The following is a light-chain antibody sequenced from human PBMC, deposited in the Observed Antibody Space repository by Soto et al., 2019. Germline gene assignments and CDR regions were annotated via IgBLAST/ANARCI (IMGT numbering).Light chain of an antibody. CDR3: GTWDSSLSAGRV. V-gene: IGLV1-51*01. CDR1: SSNIGNNY. J-gene: IGLJ2*01. CDR2: DNN. Sequence: QSVLTQPPSVSAAPGQKVTISCSGSSSNIGNNYVSWYQQLPGTAPKLLIYDNNKRPSGIPDRFSGSKSGTSATLGITGLQTGDEPDYYCGTWDSSLSAGRVFGGGTKVTVL.